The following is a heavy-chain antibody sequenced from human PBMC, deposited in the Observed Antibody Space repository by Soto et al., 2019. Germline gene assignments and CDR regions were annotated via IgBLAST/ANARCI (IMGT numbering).Heavy chain of an antibody. Sequence: HPGGSLRLSCAASGFTFSSYAVSWVRQAPGKGLEWVSAISGSGGSTYYADSVKGRFTISRDNSKNTLYLQMNSLRAEDTAVYYCAKDNLDPYGDPEIFDYWGQGTLVTVSS. CDR2: ISGSGGST. V-gene: IGHV3-23*01. CDR3: AKDNLDPYGDPEIFDY. J-gene: IGHJ4*02. CDR1: GFTFSSYA. D-gene: IGHD4-17*01.